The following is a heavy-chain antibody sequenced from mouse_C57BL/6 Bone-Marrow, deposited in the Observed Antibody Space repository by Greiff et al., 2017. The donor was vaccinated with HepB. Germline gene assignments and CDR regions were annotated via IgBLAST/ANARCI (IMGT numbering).Heavy chain of an antibody. J-gene: IGHJ3*01. CDR3: ARKVDYSSFAY. Sequence: QVQLKQSGPELVKPGASVKISCKASGYAFSSSWMNWVKQRPGKGLEWIGRIYPGDGDTNYNGKFKGKATLTADKSSSTAYMQLSSLTSEDSAVYFCARKVDYSSFAYWGQGTLVTVSA. CDR1: GYAFSSSW. CDR2: IYPGDGDT. D-gene: IGHD2-4*01. V-gene: IGHV1-82*01.